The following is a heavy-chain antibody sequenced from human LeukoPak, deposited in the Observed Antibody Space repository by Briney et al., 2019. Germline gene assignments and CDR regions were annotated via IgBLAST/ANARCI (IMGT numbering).Heavy chain of an antibody. CDR1: GGTFSSYA. V-gene: IGHV1-69*05. Sequence: GASVKVSCKASGGTFSSYAISWVRQAPGQGREWMGGIIPIFGTANYAQKFQGRVTITTDESTSTAYMELSSLRSEDTAVYYCARPEKGAYGSGSYDYYYGMDVWGQGTTVTVSS. D-gene: IGHD3-10*01. J-gene: IGHJ6*02. CDR2: IIPIFGTA. CDR3: ARPEKGAYGSGSYDYYYGMDV.